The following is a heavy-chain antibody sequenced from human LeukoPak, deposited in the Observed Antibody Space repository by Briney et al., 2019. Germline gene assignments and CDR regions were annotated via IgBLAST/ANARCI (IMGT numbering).Heavy chain of an antibody. CDR3: ASNLLSSRIVVATAGAFDI. D-gene: IGHD3-22*01. J-gene: IGHJ3*02. CDR1: GFTVSSNY. V-gene: IGHV3-53*01. Sequence: GGSLRLSCAGSGFTVSSNYMSWVRQAPGKGMKWVSVTYSGGSTYYDDSVKGRFTISRDNSKNTLYLQMNSLRAEDTAVYYCASNLLSSRIVVATAGAFDIWGQGTMVTVSS. CDR2: TYSGGST.